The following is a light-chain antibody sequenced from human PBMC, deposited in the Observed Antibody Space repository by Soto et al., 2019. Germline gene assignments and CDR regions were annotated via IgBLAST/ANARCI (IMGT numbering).Light chain of an antibody. CDR2: AAY. V-gene: IGKV1-39*01. J-gene: IGKJ2*01. CDR3: QQSSSAPFN. CDR1: QTINTY. Sequence: DIQMTQSPSSLAASVGDRVTITCRTSQTINTYLNWYQQQPGKAPKLLIYAAYNLQSGVPSRFSGSGSGTDFTLTITSLPPEDFAAYFCQQSSSAPFNFGPGTQLQIK.